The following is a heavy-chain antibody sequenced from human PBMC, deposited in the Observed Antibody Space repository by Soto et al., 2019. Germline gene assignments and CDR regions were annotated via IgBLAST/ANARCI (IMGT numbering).Heavy chain of an antibody. D-gene: IGHD6-19*01. CDR3: ARDRFGTVVAGIWDDPFDI. CDR2: ISCYNGNT. CDR1: GYTFNSYG. V-gene: IGHV1-18*01. J-gene: IGHJ3*02. Sequence: QVQLVQSGAEVKKPGASVKVSCKASGYTFNSYGISWVRQAPGQGLEWMGWISCYNGNTKYAQKLQDRVSMTTDTSTMTAYMELRSLRSDDTAVYYCARDRFGTVVAGIWDDPFDIWGQGTMVTVSS.